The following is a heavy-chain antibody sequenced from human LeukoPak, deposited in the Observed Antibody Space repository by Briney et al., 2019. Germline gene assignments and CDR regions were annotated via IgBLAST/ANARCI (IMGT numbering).Heavy chain of an antibody. CDR1: GGTFSSYT. V-gene: IGHV1-69*02. Sequence: SVKVPCKASGGTFSSYTISWVRQAPGQGLEWMGRIIPILGIANYAQKFQGRVTITADKSTSTAYMELSSLRSEDTAVYYCARLFVVTYDAFDIWGQGTMVTVSS. D-gene: IGHD2-21*01. CDR2: IIPILGIA. J-gene: IGHJ3*02. CDR3: ARLFVVTYDAFDI.